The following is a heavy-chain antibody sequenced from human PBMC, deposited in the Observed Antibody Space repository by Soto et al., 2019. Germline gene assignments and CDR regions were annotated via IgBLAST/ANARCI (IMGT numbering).Heavy chain of an antibody. J-gene: IGHJ2*01. CDR1: GGTFSSYT. CDR3: ARDRGPTNSNGSFDL. V-gene: IGHV1-69*08. D-gene: IGHD7-27*01. CDR2: IIPILGIA. Sequence: QVQLVQSGAEVKKPGSSVKVSCKASGGTFSSYTISWVRQAPGQGLEWMGRIIPILGIANYAQKFQGRVTITADKSTSTAYMELSSLRSEDTAVYYCARDRGPTNSNGSFDLWGRGTLVTVSS.